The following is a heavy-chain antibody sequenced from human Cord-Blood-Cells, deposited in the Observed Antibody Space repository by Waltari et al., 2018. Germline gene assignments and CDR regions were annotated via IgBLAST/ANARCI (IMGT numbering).Heavy chain of an antibody. Sequence: QVQLVQSGAEVKKPGASVKVSCKASGYTFTSYAMHLVRQAPGQRLEWMGWINAGNGNTKYSQKFQGRVTITRDTSASTAYMELSSLRSEDTAVYYCASISSGYYYYFDYWGQGTLVTVSS. J-gene: IGHJ4*02. D-gene: IGHD3-22*01. CDR1: GYTFTSYA. CDR3: ASISSGYYYYFDY. V-gene: IGHV1-3*01. CDR2: INAGNGNT.